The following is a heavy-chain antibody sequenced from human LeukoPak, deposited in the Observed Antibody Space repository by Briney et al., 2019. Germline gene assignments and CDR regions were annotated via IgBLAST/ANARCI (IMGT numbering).Heavy chain of an antibody. CDR1: GFTFSNYA. CDR2: ISGSGNST. Sequence: GGSLRLSCAASGFTFSNYAMSWVRQAPGKGLEWVSAISGSGNSTYYADSVKGRFTISRDNSKNTLYLQMNSLRAEDTAVYYCATRPSSYGYYYMDVWGKGTTVTVSS. D-gene: IGHD2-8*01. V-gene: IGHV3-23*01. CDR3: ATRPSSYGYYYMDV. J-gene: IGHJ6*03.